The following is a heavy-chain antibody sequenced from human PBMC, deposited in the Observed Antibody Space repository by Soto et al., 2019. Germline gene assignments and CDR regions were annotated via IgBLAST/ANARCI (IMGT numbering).Heavy chain of an antibody. D-gene: IGHD1-26*01. Sequence: SETLSLTCTVSGGSISSGGYYWSWIRQHPGKGLEWIGYIYYSGSTYYNPSLKSRVTISVDTSKNQFSLKLSSVTAADTAVYYCARDVSEEASFDYWGQGTLVTVSS. V-gene: IGHV4-31*03. J-gene: IGHJ4*02. CDR3: ARDVSEEASFDY. CDR1: GGSISSGGYY. CDR2: IYYSGST.